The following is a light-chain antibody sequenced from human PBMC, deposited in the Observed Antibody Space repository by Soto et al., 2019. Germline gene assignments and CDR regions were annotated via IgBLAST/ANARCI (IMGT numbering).Light chain of an antibody. V-gene: IGKV2-28*01. Sequence: EIVMTQSPLSLPVTPGEPASIPCRSSQSLLHSDGYNYLAWYLQKPGHSPQLLIDLASSRASGVPDRFSGSGSGTDFTLKISRVEAEDVGVYYCMQALQTWTFGQGTKVDIK. CDR3: MQALQTWT. J-gene: IGKJ1*01. CDR1: QSLLHSDGYNY. CDR2: LAS.